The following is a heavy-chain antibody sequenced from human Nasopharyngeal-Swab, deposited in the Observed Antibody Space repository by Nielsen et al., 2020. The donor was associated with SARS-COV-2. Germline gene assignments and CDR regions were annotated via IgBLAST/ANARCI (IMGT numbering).Heavy chain of an antibody. CDR3: ARENQEYANIWIDY. D-gene: IGHD1-1*01. CDR1: GYTFTSNV. V-gene: IGHV7-4-1*02. J-gene: IGHJ4*02. Sequence: ASVKVSCKASGYTFTSNVLNWVRQAPGQGPEYIGWIRTKTGAPTYAQAFTGRFVISLDTSVSTTYLQISSLTADDTAVYYCARENQEYANIWIDYWGQGTQVTVSS. CDR2: IRTKTGAP.